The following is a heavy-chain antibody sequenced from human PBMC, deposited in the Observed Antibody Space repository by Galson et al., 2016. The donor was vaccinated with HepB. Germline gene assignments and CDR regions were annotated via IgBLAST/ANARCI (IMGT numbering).Heavy chain of an antibody. CDR1: EYTFTAYY. CDR2: INPHSSAT. CDR3: PKDQCSGGDGFTTFDN. J-gene: IGHJ4*02. Sequence: SVKVSCKASEYTFTAYYLHWVRQAPGQGLEWMGWINPHSSATNYAKKFQGRGTMTRDTSISTASVELRSLRSDDTAIYYCPKDQCSGGDGFTTFDNWGQGTLVIVSS. V-gene: IGHV1-2*02. D-gene: IGHD2-21*02.